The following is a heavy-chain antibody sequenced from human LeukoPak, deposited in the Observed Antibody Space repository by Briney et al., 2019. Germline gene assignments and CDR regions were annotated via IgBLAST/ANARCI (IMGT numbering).Heavy chain of an antibody. Sequence: SETLSLTCAVYGGSFSGYYWSWIRQPPGKGLEWIGEINHSGSTNYNPSLKSRVTISVDTSKNQFSLKLSSGTAADTAVYYCARGLPNDYWGQGTLVTVSS. CDR1: GGSFSGYY. CDR3: ARGLPNDY. V-gene: IGHV4-34*01. CDR2: INHSGST. J-gene: IGHJ4*02.